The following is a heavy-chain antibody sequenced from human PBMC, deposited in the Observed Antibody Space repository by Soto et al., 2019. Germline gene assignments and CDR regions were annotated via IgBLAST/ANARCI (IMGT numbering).Heavy chain of an antibody. J-gene: IGHJ4*02. CDR1: GFSLSTTGMR. D-gene: IGHD2-15*01. CDR3: ARMFHCSGGTCPFDY. V-gene: IGHV2-70*04. CDR2: IDWGNDK. Sequence: SGPTLVNPTQPLTVTCTFCGFSLSTTGMRVSWIRQTPGKAMEWLARIDWGNDKFYSTSLTTRLTISKDSSKNQVILTMTNMDPVDTATYYCARMFHCSGGTCPFDYWGQGALVTVSS.